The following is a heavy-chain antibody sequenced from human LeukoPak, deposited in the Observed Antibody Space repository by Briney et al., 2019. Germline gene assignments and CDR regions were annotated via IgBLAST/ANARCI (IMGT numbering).Heavy chain of an antibody. V-gene: IGHV3-74*01. CDR1: GFTFSNYW. Sequence: GGSLRLSCAASGFTFSNYWMHWVRQAPGKGLVWVSRINFDGSSTNYADSVKGRFTISRDNAKNSVSLQMNSLRADDTAVYYCARIFRYQLVDYYALDVWGQGTTVTVSS. CDR2: INFDGSST. CDR3: ARIFRYQLVDYYALDV. J-gene: IGHJ6*02. D-gene: IGHD2-2*01.